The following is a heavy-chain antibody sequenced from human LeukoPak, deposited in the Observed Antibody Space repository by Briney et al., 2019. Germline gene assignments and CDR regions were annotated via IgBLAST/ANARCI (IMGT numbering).Heavy chain of an antibody. D-gene: IGHD3-22*01. CDR3: ARVEKASDTGGMDV. CDR2: ISHSGTT. V-gene: IGHV4-34*01. CDR1: GGSFSSYY. J-gene: IGHJ6*02. Sequence: PSETLSLTCAVYGGSFSSYYWSWIRQPPGMGLEWIGDISHSGTTNYNPSLKSRVTILVDTSKNQFSLKLTSVTAADTAVFYCARVEKASDTGGMDVWGQGTTVTVSS.